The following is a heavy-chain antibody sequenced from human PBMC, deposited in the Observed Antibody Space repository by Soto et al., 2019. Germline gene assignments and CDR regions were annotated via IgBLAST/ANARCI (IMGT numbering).Heavy chain of an antibody. CDR3: ARFQYASGSSPSNSGIDA. CDR1: RLAFTIDA. J-gene: IGHJ6*02. D-gene: IGHD3-10*01. Sequence: LSCQASRLAFTIDARHWVRQAPLQGREWMGWINAGNGNTKYSQKFQGRVTITRDTSARKDYMELSRLRSEDTAVYYCARFQYASGSSPSNSGIDAWGQGTKVTVYS. CDR2: INAGNGNT. V-gene: IGHV1-3*01.